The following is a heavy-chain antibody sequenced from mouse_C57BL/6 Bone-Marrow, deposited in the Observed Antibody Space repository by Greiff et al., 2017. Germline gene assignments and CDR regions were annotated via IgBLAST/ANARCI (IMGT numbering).Heavy chain of an antibody. D-gene: IGHD2-2*01. V-gene: IGHV10-1*01. CDR1: GFSFNTYA. Sequence: EVQRVESGGGLVQPKGSLKLSCAASGFSFNTYAMNWVRQAPGKGLEWVARIRSKSNNYATYYADSVKDRFTISRDDSESMLYLQMNNLKTEDTAMYYCVSYGSSFAYWGQGTLVTVSA. J-gene: IGHJ3*01. CDR2: IRSKSNNYAT. CDR3: VSYGSSFAY.